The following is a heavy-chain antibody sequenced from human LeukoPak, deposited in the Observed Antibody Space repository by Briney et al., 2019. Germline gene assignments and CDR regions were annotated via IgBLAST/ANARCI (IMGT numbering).Heavy chain of an antibody. CDR2: VYYGGTI. CDR3: ARGVVIEGDAFDI. CDR1: GGSISNSNYY. V-gene: IGHV4-39*07. D-gene: IGHD3-22*01. J-gene: IGHJ3*02. Sequence: SETLSLTCTVSGGSISNSNYYWGWIRQSPGKGLEWIGGVYYGGTIYYNPSLKSRVTISVDTSKNQFSLKLSSVTAADTAVYYCARGVVIEGDAFDIWGQGTMVTVSS.